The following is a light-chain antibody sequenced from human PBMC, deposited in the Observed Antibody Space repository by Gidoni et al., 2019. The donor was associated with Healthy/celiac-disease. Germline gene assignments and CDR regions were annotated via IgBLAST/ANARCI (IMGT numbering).Light chain of an antibody. CDR3: KQSYSTPTLT. CDR2: AAS. Sequence: DIQMTQSPSSLSASVGDRVTITCRASQSISSYLNWYQQKPGKAPKLLIYAASSLQSGVPSRCSGSGAWTDFTLTISSRQPEDVATYYCKQSYSTPTLTFGGGTKVEIK. V-gene: IGKV1-39*01. J-gene: IGKJ4*01. CDR1: QSISSY.